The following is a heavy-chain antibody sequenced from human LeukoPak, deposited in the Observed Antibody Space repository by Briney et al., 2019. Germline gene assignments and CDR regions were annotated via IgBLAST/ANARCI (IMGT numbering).Heavy chain of an antibody. Sequence: SEALSLTCTVSSGSITTYYWSWIRRSPGKGLEWIGYIYSSGSTNYNPSLKSRITMSVDTSKNQFSLRLSSVTAADTAVYYCATLNIDSSSGWYFRYWGQGTQVTVPS. D-gene: IGHD6-19*01. CDR3: ATLNIDSSSGWYFRY. J-gene: IGHJ4*02. CDR2: IYSSGST. CDR1: SGSITTYY. V-gene: IGHV4-59*01.